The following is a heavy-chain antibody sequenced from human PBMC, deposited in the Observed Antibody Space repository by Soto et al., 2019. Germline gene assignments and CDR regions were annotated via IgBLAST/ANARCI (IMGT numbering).Heavy chain of an antibody. J-gene: IGHJ6*02. CDR2: IYTGGST. CDR3: TTYTGYGMDV. D-gene: IGHD3-16*01. CDR1: GFIVSSKY. V-gene: IGHV3-53*02. Sequence: EVQMVETGGGLSQPGGSLRLSCAVSGFIVSSKYMTWVRQAPGKGLEWVSVIYTGGSTHYADSARGRFTISRDSSKNTLYRQMNSLRAEDAAVYYCTTYTGYGMDVWGQGTTVIVSS.